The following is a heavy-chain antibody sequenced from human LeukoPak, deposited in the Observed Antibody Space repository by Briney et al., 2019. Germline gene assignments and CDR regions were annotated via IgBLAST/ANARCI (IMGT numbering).Heavy chain of an antibody. CDR2: ISGSGGST. V-gene: IGHV3-23*01. CDR1: GFTFRTYA. J-gene: IGHJ4*02. CDR3: ARDINPFAY. Sequence: GGSLRLSCAASGFTFRTYAMNWVRQAPGKGLEWVSTISGSGGSTYYADSVKGRFTISRDNSKNTLYLQMNNLRAEDTALYFCARDINPFAYWGQGHLVTVSS.